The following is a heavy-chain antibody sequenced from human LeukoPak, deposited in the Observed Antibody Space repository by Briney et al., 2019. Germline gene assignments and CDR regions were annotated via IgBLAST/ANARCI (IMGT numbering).Heavy chain of an antibody. CDR1: GFTFSSYS. J-gene: IGHJ4*02. CDR2: ISSSSSYI. CDR3: ARDPSSGYCSSTSCYRGIFDY. V-gene: IGHV3-21*01. Sequence: GGSLRLSCAASGFTFSSYSMNWVRQAPGKGLEWVSSISSSSSYIYYADSVKGRFTISRDNAKNSLYLQMNSLRAEDTAVYYCARDPSSGYCSSTSCYRGIFDYWGQGTLVTVSS. D-gene: IGHD2-2*02.